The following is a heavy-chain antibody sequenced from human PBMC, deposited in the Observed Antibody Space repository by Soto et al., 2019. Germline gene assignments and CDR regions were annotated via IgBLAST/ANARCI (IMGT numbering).Heavy chain of an antibody. D-gene: IGHD3-10*01. V-gene: IGHV4-34*01. CDR1: GGSFSGYY. CDR2: INHSGST. Sequence: GRLHQWGAELLRPSEPLSLTCPVYGGSFSGYYWSWFRQPPGKGLEWFGEINHSGSTNYNPSLKSRVTISVDTSKNQFSLKLSSVTAADTAVYYCARGRGTYYYGSGSYFYWFDPWGQGTLVTVSS. J-gene: IGHJ5*02. CDR3: ARGRGTYYYGSGSYFYWFDP.